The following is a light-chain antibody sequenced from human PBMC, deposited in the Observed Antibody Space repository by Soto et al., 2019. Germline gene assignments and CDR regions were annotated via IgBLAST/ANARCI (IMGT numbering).Light chain of an antibody. CDR2: AAS. Sequence: DIQMTQSPSSLSASVGDRVTITCRASQGISNFSAWYQQKPGKVPKLLISAASTLQSGVPSRFSGSGSGTDFTLTITSIQPEDVATYYCQKYSSVITFGQGTRLEIK. V-gene: IGKV1-27*01. CDR1: QGISNF. J-gene: IGKJ5*01. CDR3: QKYSSVIT.